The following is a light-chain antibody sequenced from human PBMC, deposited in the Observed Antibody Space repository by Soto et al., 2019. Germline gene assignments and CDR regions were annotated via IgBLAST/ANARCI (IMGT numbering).Light chain of an antibody. CDR2: DVG. CDR3: SSYISSSTLNV. Sequence: QSALTQPASVSGSPGQSITISCTGTSSDVGGYNYVSWYQQHPGKAPKLMIYDVGKRPSGVSNRFSGSKSGNTASLTISGLQAEDEADYYCSSYISSSTLNVFGTGTKLTVL. V-gene: IGLV2-14*01. CDR1: SSDVGGYNY. J-gene: IGLJ1*01.